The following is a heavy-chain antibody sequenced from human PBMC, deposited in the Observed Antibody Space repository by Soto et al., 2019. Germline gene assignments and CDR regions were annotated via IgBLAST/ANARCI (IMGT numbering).Heavy chain of an antibody. CDR2: IYYSGST. J-gene: IGHJ5*02. D-gene: IGHD2-2*01. CDR3: ARRTLGYCSSTSCYEGWFDP. CDR1: GGSISSYY. Sequence: QVQLQESGPGLVKPSETLSLTCTVSGGSISSYYWSWIRQPPGKGLEWIGYIYYSGSTNYNPSLRSRVTISVDTSKNQCPLKLSSVTAADTAVYYCARRTLGYCSSTSCYEGWFDPWGQGTLVTVSS. V-gene: IGHV4-59*08.